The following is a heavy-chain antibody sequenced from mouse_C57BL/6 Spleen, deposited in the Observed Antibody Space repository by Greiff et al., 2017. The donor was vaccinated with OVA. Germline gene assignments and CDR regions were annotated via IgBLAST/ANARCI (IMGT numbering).Heavy chain of an antibody. J-gene: IGHJ4*01. V-gene: IGHV1-69*01. D-gene: IGHD2-2*01. CDR1: GYTFTSYW. CDR3: ARRWLRAYAMDY. CDR2: IDPSASYT. Sequence: VQLQQSGAELVMPGASVKLSCKASGYTFTSYWMHWVKQRPGQGLEWIGEIDPSASYTNYNQKFKGKSTLTVDKSSSTAYMQLSSLTSEDSAVDYCARRWLRAYAMDYWGQGTSVTVSS.